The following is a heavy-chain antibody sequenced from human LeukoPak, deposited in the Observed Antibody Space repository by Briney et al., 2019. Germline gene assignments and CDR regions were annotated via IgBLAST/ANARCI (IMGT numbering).Heavy chain of an antibody. J-gene: IGHJ4*02. CDR1: GFTFSSYA. V-gene: IGHV3-23*01. CDR2: ISGSGGST. D-gene: IGHD3-22*01. CDR3: AKDPSSLVVITTRGGLDLDY. Sequence: PGGSLRLSCAASGFTFSSYAMSWVRQAPGKGLEWVSAISGSGGSTYYADSVKGRFTISRDNSKNTLYLQMNSLRAEDTAVYYCAKDPSSLVVITTRGGLDLDYWGQGTLVTVSS.